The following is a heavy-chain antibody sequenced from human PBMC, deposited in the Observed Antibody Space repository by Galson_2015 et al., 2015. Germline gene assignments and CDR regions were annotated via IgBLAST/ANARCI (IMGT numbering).Heavy chain of an antibody. D-gene: IGHD3-22*01. Sequence: SLRLSCAASGFTFDDYGMSWVRQAPGKGLEWVSGINWNGGSTGYADSVKGRFTISRDNAKNSLYLQMNSLRAEDTALYHCARVGGVYYYDSSGYTHWGQGTLVTVP. CDR2: INWNGGST. V-gene: IGHV3-20*01. J-gene: IGHJ4*02. CDR3: ARVGGVYYYDSSGYTH. CDR1: GFTFDDYG.